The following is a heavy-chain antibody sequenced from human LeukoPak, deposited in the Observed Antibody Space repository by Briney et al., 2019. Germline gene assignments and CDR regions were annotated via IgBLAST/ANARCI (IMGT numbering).Heavy chain of an antibody. CDR1: GDSVSEGRYS. J-gene: IGHJ3*02. Sequence: SETLSLTCSVSGDSVSEGRYSWTWIRQHPGKGLEWIGYKYYSGSAKYKPSLKSRLTISIDTSKNQFSLELSSVTAADTVTYYCATPHSSMMSGLVDFNMWGQGTRVTVSS. CDR3: ATPHSSMMSGLVDFNM. D-gene: IGHD3/OR15-3a*01. V-gene: IGHV4-31*03. CDR2: KYYSGSA.